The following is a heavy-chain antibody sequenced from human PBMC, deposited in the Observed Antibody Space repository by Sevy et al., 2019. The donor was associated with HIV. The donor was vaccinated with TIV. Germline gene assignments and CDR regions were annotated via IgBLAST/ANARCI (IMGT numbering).Heavy chain of an antibody. CDR3: AITKDYYDSSGYPFDY. V-gene: IGHV1-24*01. D-gene: IGHD3-22*01. CDR1: GYTLTQLS. CDR2: FDPEDGET. J-gene: IGHJ4*02. Sequence: GPVKVSCKVSGYTLTQLSMHWVRQAPGKGLEWMGSFDPEDGETIYAQKFQGRVTMTEDTSTDTAYMELSSLKSEDTAVFYCAITKDYYDSSGYPFDYWGQGTLVTVSS.